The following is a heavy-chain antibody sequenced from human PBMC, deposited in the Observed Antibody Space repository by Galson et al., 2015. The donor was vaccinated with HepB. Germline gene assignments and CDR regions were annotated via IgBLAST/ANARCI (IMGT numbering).Heavy chain of an antibody. J-gene: IGHJ3*02. Sequence: ASVTVSCKASGYTFTGYYMHWVRQAPGQGLEWMGWINPNSGGTNYAQKFQGRVTMTRDTPISTAYMELSRLRSDDTAVYYCAREGPWELPNAFDIWGQGTTVTVSS. CDR1: GYTFTGYY. CDR2: INPNSGGT. D-gene: IGHD1-26*01. CDR3: AREGPWELPNAFDI. V-gene: IGHV1-2*02.